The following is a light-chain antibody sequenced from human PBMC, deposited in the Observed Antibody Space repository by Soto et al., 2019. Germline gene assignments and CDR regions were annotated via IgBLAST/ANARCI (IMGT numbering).Light chain of an antibody. CDR2: DVS. Sequence: EIVLTQSPGTVSLSPGERAALSCRASRSLSSTSLAWYQQRPGQAPRLLIYDVSSRATGIPGRFSGSGSGTDFTLTINRLEPDDFAVYYCQQYGSSPRTFGQGTKVDIK. V-gene: IGKV3-20*01. CDR1: RSLSSTS. J-gene: IGKJ1*01. CDR3: QQYGSSPRT.